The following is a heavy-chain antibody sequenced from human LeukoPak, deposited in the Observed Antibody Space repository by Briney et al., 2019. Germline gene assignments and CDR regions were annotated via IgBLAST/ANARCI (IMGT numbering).Heavy chain of an antibody. V-gene: IGHV1-18*01. CDR1: GYTFTSYG. CDR3: ARGSYFDC. CDR2: ISAYNGYT. Sequence: ASVKDSCKASGYTFTSYGISWVRQAPGQGLEWMGWISAYNGYTTYAQKLQGRVTMTTDTSTSTAYMELRTLTSDDTAVYYCARGSYFDCWGQGTLVTVSS. J-gene: IGHJ4*02.